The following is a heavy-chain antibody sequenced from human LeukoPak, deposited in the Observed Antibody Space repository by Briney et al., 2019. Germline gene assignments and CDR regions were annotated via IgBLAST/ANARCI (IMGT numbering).Heavy chain of an antibody. D-gene: IGHD3-10*01. V-gene: IGHV3-30*04. CDR1: GFTFSGYT. J-gene: IGHJ5*02. CDR3: AKDLMRDRWFGES. Sequence: PGGVLRLSCAASGFTFSGYTMHWVRQAPGKGLEWVAFISSDGRYKSHADSVKGRFTISRDTSRNTLYLHMNSLRLEDTAVYYCAKDLMRDRWFGESWGQGTLVTVSS. CDR2: ISSDGRYK.